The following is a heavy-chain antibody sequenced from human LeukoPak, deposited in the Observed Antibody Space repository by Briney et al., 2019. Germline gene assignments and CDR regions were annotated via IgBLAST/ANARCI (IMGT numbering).Heavy chain of an antibody. J-gene: IGHJ4*01. CDR3: TSPAHDFDFWSGYYSV. CDR1: GFIFSDSA. D-gene: IGHD3-3*01. Sequence: GGSLKLSCTVSGFIFSDSAIHWVLQAGGKGLEWVGRIRSKANSDETAYAASVKGRFTISRDDSKDTAYLQMHSLKSEDTAVYYCTSPAHDFDFWSGYYSVWGRGAQVSVSS. V-gene: IGHV3-73*01. CDR2: IRSKANSDET.